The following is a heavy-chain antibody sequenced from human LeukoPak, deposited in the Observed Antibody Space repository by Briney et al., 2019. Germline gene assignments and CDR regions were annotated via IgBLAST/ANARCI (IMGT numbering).Heavy chain of an antibody. V-gene: IGHV3-30*02. CDR1: GFTFSSCG. J-gene: IGHJ4*02. D-gene: IGHD3-3*01. CDR3: AKGRFLEWLRFDY. Sequence: GGSLTLSCAPSGFTFSSCGMHWVRHAPGKGLEWGAFIRYDGSNKYYADSVKGRLTISRDNSKNTLYLQMNSLRAEDTAVYYCAKGRFLEWLRFDYWGQGTLVTVSS. CDR2: IRYDGSNK.